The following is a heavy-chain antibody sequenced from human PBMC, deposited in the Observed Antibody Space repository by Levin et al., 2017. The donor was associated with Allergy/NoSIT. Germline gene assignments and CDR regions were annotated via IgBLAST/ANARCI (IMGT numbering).Heavy chain of an antibody. D-gene: IGHD2-15*01. J-gene: IGHJ5*02. Sequence: SETLSLTCTVSGGSISSFYWSWMRQPPGKGLEWIGYISYSGSTDYKPSLKSRVTISVDTSKNQFSLKLSPVTAADTAVYYCSSVVCSGGSCSPAFTRYRSGTWGQRTLVTVSS. CDR3: SSVVCSGGSCSPAFTRYRSGT. V-gene: IGHV4-59*01. CDR1: GGSISSFY. CDR2: ISYSGST.